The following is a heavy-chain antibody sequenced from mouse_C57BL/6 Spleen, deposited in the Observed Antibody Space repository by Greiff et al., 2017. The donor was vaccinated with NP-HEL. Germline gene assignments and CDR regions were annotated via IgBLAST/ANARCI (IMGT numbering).Heavy chain of an antibody. CDR1: GFTFSSYA. CDR2: ISSGGDYI. CDR3: TRERITTGVYAMDY. J-gene: IGHJ4*01. V-gene: IGHV5-9-1*02. Sequence: EVQVVESGEGLVKPGGSLKLSCAASGFTFSSYAMSWVRQTPEKRLEWVAYISSGGDYIYYADTVKGRFTISRDNARNTLYLQMSSLKSEDTAMYYCTRERITTGVYAMDYWGQGTSVTVSS. D-gene: IGHD1-1*01.